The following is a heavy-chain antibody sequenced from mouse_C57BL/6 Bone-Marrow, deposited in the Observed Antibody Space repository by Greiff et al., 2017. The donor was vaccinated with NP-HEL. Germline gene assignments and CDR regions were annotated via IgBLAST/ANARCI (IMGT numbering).Heavy chain of an antibody. CDR1: GYSFTDYN. J-gene: IGHJ3*01. CDR2: LNPNYGTT. D-gene: IGHD3-2*02. V-gene: IGHV1-39*01. CDR3: AREAQATSFAY. Sequence: VQLQQSGPELVKPGASVKISCKASGYSFTDYNMNWVKQSNGKSLEWIGVLNPNYGTTSYTPKFKGKATLTVDQSSSTAYMQLNSLTSEDSAVDYCAREAQATSFAYWGQGTLVTVSA.